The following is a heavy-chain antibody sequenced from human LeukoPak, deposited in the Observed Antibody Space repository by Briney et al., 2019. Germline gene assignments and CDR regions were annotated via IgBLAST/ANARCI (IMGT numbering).Heavy chain of an antibody. Sequence: SETLSLTCTVSGGSISSGGYSWTWIRQHPGKGLEWIGYIYHSGSTYYNPSLKSRVTISVDTSKNQFSLKLSSVTPEDTAVYYCARRLTQYDCFDPWGQGILVTVSS. CDR3: ARRLTQYDCFDP. CDR1: GGSISSGGYS. V-gene: IGHV4-31*03. D-gene: IGHD2-2*01. CDR2: IYHSGST. J-gene: IGHJ5*02.